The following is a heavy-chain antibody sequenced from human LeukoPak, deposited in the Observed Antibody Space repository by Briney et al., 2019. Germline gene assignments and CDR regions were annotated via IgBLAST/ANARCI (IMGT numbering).Heavy chain of an antibody. D-gene: IGHD2-2*01. V-gene: IGHV4-34*01. CDR2: INHSGIT. Sequence: SETLSLTCAAYGGSFSSYYWSWIRQPPGKGQDWIGDINHSGITKYNPSLKTRVTMTVDTSKHQFALKLTSVTAADTAIYYCASSYCSSTTCYDYWGQGTLVTVSS. CDR1: GGSFSSYY. CDR3: ASSYCSSTTCYDY. J-gene: IGHJ4*02.